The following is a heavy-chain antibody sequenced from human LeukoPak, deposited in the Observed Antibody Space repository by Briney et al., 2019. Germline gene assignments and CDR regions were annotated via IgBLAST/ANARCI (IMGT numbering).Heavy chain of an antibody. Sequence: GGSLRLSCAASGFTFSRYAMSWVRQAPGKGLEWVSAISGDGVSTYYADSVKGLFTISRDNSKSTVYLQMSSLRAEDTAIYYCAKDYEASTSWREFFDFWGQGTLVTVSS. CDR2: ISGDGVST. CDR3: AKDYEASTSWREFFDF. J-gene: IGHJ4*02. CDR1: GFTFSRYA. D-gene: IGHD6-13*01. V-gene: IGHV3-23*01.